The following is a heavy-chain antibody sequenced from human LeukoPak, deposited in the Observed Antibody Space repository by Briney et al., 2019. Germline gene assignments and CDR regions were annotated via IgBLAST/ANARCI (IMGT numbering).Heavy chain of an antibody. CDR2: ISSSSSYI. Sequence: GGSLRLSCAASGFTFSSYSMNWVRQAPGKGLEWVSSISSSSSYIYYADSVKGRFTISRDNAKDSLYLQMNSLRAEDTAVYYCARGADYGDYGGGYYYYYMDVWGKGTTVTISS. V-gene: IGHV3-21*01. J-gene: IGHJ6*03. CDR1: GFTFSSYS. CDR3: ARGADYGDYGGGYYYYYMDV. D-gene: IGHD4-17*01.